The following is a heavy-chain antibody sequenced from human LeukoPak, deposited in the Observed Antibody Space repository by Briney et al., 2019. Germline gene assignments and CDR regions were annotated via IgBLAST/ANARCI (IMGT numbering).Heavy chain of an antibody. J-gene: IGHJ4*02. CDR1: GFIFSSYA. CDR3: AKLVVVIAIPYYFDY. Sequence: GGSLRLSCAASGFIFSSYAMSWVRQAPGKGLEWVSAISGSGGSTYYADSVKGRFTISRDNSKNTLYLQMNSLRAEDTAVYYCAKLVVVIAIPYYFDYWGQGTLVTVSS. V-gene: IGHV3-23*01. D-gene: IGHD2-21*01. CDR2: ISGSGGST.